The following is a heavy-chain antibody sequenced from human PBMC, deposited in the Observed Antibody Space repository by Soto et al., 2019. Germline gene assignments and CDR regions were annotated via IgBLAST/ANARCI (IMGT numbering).Heavy chain of an antibody. CDR2: ILVGGST. J-gene: IGHJ3*02. Sequence: PGGSLRLSCAVSGFICSSYDMSWVRQAPGKGLEWVSTILVGGSTHYEDSVKGRFTISRDTSKNTVYLQMNSLTAGDTAVYYCAKATATGGGAFEICGQATIVTLSS. V-gene: IGHV3-23*01. CDR1: GFICSSYD. CDR3: AKATATGGGAFEI. D-gene: IGHD2-8*02.